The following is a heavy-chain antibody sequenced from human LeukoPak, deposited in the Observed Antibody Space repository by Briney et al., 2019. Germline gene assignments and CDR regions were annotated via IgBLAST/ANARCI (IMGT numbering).Heavy chain of an antibody. CDR3: ARVSYYDNSGYYGFDY. D-gene: IGHD3-22*01. J-gene: IGHJ4*02. CDR1: GYSFTSYW. V-gene: IGHV5-51*01. CDR2: IYPGDSHT. Sequence: GESLKISCKGSGYSFTSYWIGWVRQMPGKGLEWMGIIYPGDSHTRYSPSFQGQVTISVDKSISPAYLQWSSLKASDTAMYYCARVSYYDNSGYYGFDYWGQGTPVTVSS.